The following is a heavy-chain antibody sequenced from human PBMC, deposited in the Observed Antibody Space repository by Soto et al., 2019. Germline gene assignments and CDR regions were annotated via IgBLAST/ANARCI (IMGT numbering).Heavy chain of an antibody. CDR1: GFSFSTYS. V-gene: IGHV3-23*01. D-gene: IGHD3-22*01. Sequence: GGSLRLSCADSGFSFSTYSMSWVRQTPGKGLEWVSAIAATGDRTYYADSVTGRFTISRDNSKKTHYLQMTSLRAEDTAIYYCATMNGYFEYWGQGTPLTISS. J-gene: IGHJ4*02. CDR3: ATMNGYFEY. CDR2: IAATGDRT.